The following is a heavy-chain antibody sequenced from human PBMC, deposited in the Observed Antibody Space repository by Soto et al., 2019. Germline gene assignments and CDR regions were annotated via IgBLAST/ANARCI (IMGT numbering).Heavy chain of an antibody. D-gene: IGHD2-21*02. J-gene: IGHJ4*02. CDR3: TTRGDNFDY. Sequence: EVRLVESGGGLVKPGGSLRLSCAASGFIFSNAWMSWVRQAPGKGLEWLGRIKSKINGGTADFAAPVTGRFSISRDDSKDTLYLQMNSLKTEDTAVYYCTTRGDNFDYWGQGTLVTVSS. V-gene: IGHV3-15*01. CDR1: GFIFSNAW. CDR2: IKSKINGGTA.